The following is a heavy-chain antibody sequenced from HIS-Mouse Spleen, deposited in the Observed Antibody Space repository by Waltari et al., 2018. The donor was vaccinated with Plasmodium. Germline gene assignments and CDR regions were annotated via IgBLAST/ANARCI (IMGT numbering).Heavy chain of an antibody. CDR3: ARDCSSTSCLDAFDI. V-gene: IGHV4-59*01. CDR2: SYYSGST. Sequence: QVQLQESGPGLVKPSETLTSISSYYWSWIRQPPGKGLEWIGYSYYSGSTNYNPSLKRRVTISVDTSKNQFSLKLSSVTAADTAVYYCARDCSSTSCLDAFDIWGQGTMVTVSS. J-gene: IGHJ3*02. CDR1: ISSYY. D-gene: IGHD2-2*01.